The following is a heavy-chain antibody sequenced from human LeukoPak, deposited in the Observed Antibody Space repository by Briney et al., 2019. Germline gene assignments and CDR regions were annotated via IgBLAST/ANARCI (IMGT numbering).Heavy chain of an antibody. Sequence: ASVKVSCEASGYTFTSYYMHWVGQAPGQGLEWMGIINPSGGSTSYAQKFQGRVTMTRDTSTSTVYMELSSLRSEDTAVYYCARGSSTSWAVVSDGMDVWGQGTTVTVSS. D-gene: IGHD2-2*01. CDR1: GYTFTSYY. J-gene: IGHJ6*02. V-gene: IGHV1-46*01. CDR2: INPSGGST. CDR3: ARGSSTSWAVVSDGMDV.